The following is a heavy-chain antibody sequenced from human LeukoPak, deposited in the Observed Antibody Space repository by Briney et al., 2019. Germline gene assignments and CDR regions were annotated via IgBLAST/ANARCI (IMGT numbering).Heavy chain of an antibody. CDR2: IYYSGST. CDR3: ARDQCSSTSCYGFDP. J-gene: IGHJ5*02. Sequence: PSETLSLTCTVSGGSISSGGYYWSWIRQHPGKGLEWIGYIYYSGSTYYNPSLKSRVTISVDTSKNQFSLKLSSVTAADTAVYYCARDQCSSTSCYGFDPWGQGTLVTVSS. CDR1: GGSISSGGYY. V-gene: IGHV4-31*03. D-gene: IGHD2-2*01.